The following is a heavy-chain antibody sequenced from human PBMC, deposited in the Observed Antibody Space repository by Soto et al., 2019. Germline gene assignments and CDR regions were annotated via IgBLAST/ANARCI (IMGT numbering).Heavy chain of an antibody. J-gene: IGHJ4*02. Sequence: EVQLVESGGDFVQPGGSLRVSCAVSGFSFSNAWMSWVRQAPGKGLEWVGRIKSRADGGTTDYTAPVKGRFTISRDDSKNTVFLQMNSLKTEDPAVYYCTAHLGEFFPLDYWGQGTLVTVSS. CDR2: IKSRADGGTT. V-gene: IGHV3-15*01. CDR1: GFSFSNAW. D-gene: IGHD3-16*01. CDR3: TAHLGEFFPLDY.